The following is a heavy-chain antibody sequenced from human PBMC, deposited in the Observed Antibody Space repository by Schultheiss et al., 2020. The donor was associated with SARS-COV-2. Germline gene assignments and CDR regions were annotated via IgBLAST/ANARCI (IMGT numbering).Heavy chain of an antibody. CDR3: ARDYRCTGGVCYEVVGY. J-gene: IGHJ4*02. V-gene: IGHV3-48*02. CDR2: ISSSSSTI. CDR1: GFTFSSYE. Sequence: GGSLRLSCAASGFTFSSYEMNWVRQAPGKGLEWVSYISSSSSTIYYADSVKGRFTISRDNAKNSLYLQMNSLRDEDTAVYYCARDYRCTGGVCYEVVGYWGQGTLVTVSS. D-gene: IGHD2-8*02.